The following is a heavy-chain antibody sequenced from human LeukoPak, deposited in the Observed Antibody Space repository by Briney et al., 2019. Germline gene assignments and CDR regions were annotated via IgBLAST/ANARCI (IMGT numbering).Heavy chain of an antibody. V-gene: IGHV1-2*04. CDR2: INPNSGGT. CDR1: GYTFTGYY. CDR3: ARVDGYCSSTSCSDFDY. D-gene: IGHD2-2*03. Sequence: ASVKVSCKASGYTFTGYYMHWVRQAPGQGLEWMGWINPNSGGTNYAQKFQGWVTMTRDTSISTAYMELSRLRSDDTAVYYCARVDGYCSSTSCSDFDYWGQGTLVTVSS. J-gene: IGHJ4*02.